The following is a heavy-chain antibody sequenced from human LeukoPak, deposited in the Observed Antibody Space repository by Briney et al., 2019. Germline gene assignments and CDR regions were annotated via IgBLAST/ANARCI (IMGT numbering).Heavy chain of an antibody. D-gene: IGHD2-21*02. CDR2: IRFDGSNK. Sequence: TGGSLRLSCAASGFTFSSYVMHWVRQAPGKGLEWVAFIRFDGSNKYYADSVKGRFTISRDNSKLYLQMNGLRAEDTAVYYCAKGKCGGDCYTYYYFYMDVWGKGTTVTVSS. J-gene: IGHJ6*03. CDR3: AKGKCGGDCYTYYYFYMDV. V-gene: IGHV3-30*02. CDR1: GFTFSSYV.